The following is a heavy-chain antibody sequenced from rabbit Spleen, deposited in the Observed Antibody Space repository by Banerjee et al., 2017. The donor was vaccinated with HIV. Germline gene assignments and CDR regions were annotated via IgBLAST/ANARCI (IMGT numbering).Heavy chain of an antibody. D-gene: IGHD1-1*01. CDR1: GIDLSSYT. CDR3: ARTHTDSSSYSV. J-gene: IGHJ3*01. Sequence: QSVEESGGRLVTPGTPLTLTCTVSGIDLSSYTMGWFRQAPGEGLEWIGIIDASGSIYYASWAKGRFTISKTSTTVDLKMTSPTTEDTATYFCARTHTDSSSYSVWGPGTLVTVS. V-gene: IGHV1S69*01. CDR2: IDASGSI.